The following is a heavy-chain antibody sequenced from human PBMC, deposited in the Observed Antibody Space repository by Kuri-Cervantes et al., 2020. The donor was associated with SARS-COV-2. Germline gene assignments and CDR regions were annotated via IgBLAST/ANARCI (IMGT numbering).Heavy chain of an antibody. CDR1: GYTFTNYY. Sequence: ASVKVSCKASGYTFTNYYVHWVRQAPGQGLEWMGWINPRSGGTKSAQKFQGRVTITTDESTSTAYMELSSLRSEDTAVYYCAREGGGGVKMGWDYYYMDVWGKGTTVTVSS. J-gene: IGHJ6*03. D-gene: IGHD2-15*01. V-gene: IGHV1-2*02. CDR2: INPRSGGT. CDR3: AREGGGGVKMGWDYYYMDV.